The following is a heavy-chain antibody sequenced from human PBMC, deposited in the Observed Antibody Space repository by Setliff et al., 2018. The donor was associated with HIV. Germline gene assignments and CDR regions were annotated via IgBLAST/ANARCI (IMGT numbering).Heavy chain of an antibody. Sequence: NPSETLSLTCAVYGGSFSDYYWGWIRQPPGKGLEWIGEINHSATTSVNPSLKSRVTISLDTSKKQFSLKVISVTAADTAIYYCARGKHDFSNYGSSDYFYYMDVWGKGTTVTVSS. CDR3: ARGKHDFSNYGSSDYFYYMDV. CDR1: GGSFSDYY. V-gene: IGHV4-34*01. J-gene: IGHJ6*03. D-gene: IGHD4-4*01. CDR2: INHSATT.